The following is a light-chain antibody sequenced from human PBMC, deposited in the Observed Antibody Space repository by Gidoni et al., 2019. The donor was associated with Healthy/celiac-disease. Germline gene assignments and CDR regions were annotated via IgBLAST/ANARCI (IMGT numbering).Light chain of an antibody. J-gene: IGKJ1*01. CDR2: LGS. CDR1: QSLLHSNGYNY. Sequence: IVVTQSPLPLPVTPGEPASIPCTSSQSLLHSNGYNYLDWYLQKPGQSPQLLIYLGSNRASGVPDRFSGSGSGTDFTLKISRVEAEDVGVYYCMQALQTPWTFGQGTKVEIK. V-gene: IGKV2-28*01. CDR3: MQALQTPWT.